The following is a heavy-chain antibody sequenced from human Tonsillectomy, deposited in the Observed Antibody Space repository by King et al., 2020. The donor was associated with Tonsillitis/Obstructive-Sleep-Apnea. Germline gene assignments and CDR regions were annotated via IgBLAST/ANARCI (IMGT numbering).Heavy chain of an antibody. V-gene: IGHV1-69*10. CDR3: ATERRRRYSYG. J-gene: IGHJ4*02. CDR1: GGTFSSYA. Sequence: VQLVQSGAEVKKPGSSVKVSCKASGGTFSSYAISWVRQAPGQGLEWMGGIIPILNIANYAQTFQGRVTITADKSSSTAYMELSSLRSDDTAVYYCATERRRRYSYGWGQGTLVTVSS. CDR2: IIPILNIA. D-gene: IGHD5-18*01.